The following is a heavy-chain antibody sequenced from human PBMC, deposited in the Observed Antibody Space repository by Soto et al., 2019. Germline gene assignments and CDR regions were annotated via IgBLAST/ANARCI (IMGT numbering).Heavy chain of an antibody. CDR3: ASGASRWYPYFFDS. J-gene: IGHJ4*02. CDR2: IIPYYNTL. Sequence: SVKVSCKASEGTFNSYATAWVRQAPGQGLEWMGGIIPYYNTLNYAQKFQDRVTVTADDSTNTVYMELSSLRSDDTAVYFCASGASRWYPYFFDSWAQGTLVTVSS. V-gene: IGHV1-69*13. CDR1: EGTFNSYA. D-gene: IGHD6-13*01.